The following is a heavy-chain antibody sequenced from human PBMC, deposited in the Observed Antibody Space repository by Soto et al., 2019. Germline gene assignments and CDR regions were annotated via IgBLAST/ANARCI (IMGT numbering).Heavy chain of an antibody. CDR1: GFTFSSYS. V-gene: IGHV3-48*02. J-gene: IGHJ6*02. CDR2: ISSSSSTI. CDR3: ARERDIVLGSAYYGMDV. D-gene: IGHD2-2*01. Sequence: ESGGGLVQPGGSLRLSCAASGFTFSSYSMNWVRQAPGKGLEWVSYISSSSSTIYYADSVKGRFTISRDNAKNSLYLQMNSLRDEDTAVYYCARERDIVLGSAYYGMDVWGQGTTVTVSS.